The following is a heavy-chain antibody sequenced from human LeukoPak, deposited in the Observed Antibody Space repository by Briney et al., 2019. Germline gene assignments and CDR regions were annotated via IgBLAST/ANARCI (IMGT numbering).Heavy chain of an antibody. Sequence: GRSLRLSCAASGFTFSSYAMHWVRQAPGKGLEWVAVISYDGSNKYYADSVKGRFTISRDNSKYTLYLQMNSLRAEDTAVYYCAREGSAAGYYYYGMDVWGQGTTVTVSS. CDR2: ISYDGSNK. CDR3: AREGSAAGYYYYGMDV. D-gene: IGHD6-13*01. J-gene: IGHJ6*02. CDR1: GFTFSSYA. V-gene: IGHV3-30*04.